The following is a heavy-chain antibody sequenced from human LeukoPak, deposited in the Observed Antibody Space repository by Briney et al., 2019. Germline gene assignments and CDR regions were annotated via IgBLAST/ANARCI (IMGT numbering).Heavy chain of an antibody. CDR1: GGSISSYYW. CDR2: IDWDDDK. J-gene: IGHJ4*02. V-gene: IGHV2-70*11. Sequence: TLSLTCTVSGGSISSYYWSWIRQPPGKALEWLARIDWDDDKYYSTSLKTRLTISKDTSKNQVVLTMTNMDPVDTATYYCARTHPGIAVAGTGPFDYWGQGTLVTVSS. D-gene: IGHD6-19*01. CDR3: ARTHPGIAVAGTGPFDY.